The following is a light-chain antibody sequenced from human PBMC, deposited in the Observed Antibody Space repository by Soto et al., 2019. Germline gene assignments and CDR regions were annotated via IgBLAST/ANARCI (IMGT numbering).Light chain of an antibody. Sequence: EIVLTQSPATLSLSPGERATLSCRASQSISGYLAWYQQKPGQAPRLLIYGASNRATGIPDRFSGRGSGTDFTLTISRLEPEDFAVYYCQQYGSSGTFGQGTKVEIK. J-gene: IGKJ1*01. V-gene: IGKV3-20*01. CDR2: GAS. CDR3: QQYGSSGT. CDR1: QSISGY.